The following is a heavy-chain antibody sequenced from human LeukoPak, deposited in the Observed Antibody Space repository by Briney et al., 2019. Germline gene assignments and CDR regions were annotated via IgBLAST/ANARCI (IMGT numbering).Heavy chain of an antibody. J-gene: IGHJ6*03. D-gene: IGHD3-9*01. CDR1: GYTFTSYG. CDR2: ISAYNGNT. CDR3: ARETNTRYYDILTGYSRVFYMDV. Sequence: ASVKVSCKASGYTFTSYGISWVRQAPGQGLEWMGWISAYNGNTNYAQKFQGRVTMTRDTSTSTVYMELSSLRSEDTAVYYCARETNTRYYDILTGYSRVFYMDVWGKGTTVTISS. V-gene: IGHV1-18*01.